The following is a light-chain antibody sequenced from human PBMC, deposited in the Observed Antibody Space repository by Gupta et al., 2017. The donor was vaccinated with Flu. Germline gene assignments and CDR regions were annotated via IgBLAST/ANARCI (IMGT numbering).Light chain of an antibody. CDR2: GNN. CDR3: AAGDDGGGGPI. Sequence: RVTIPSRGRFANVGSDSIDWYQQVPGTAPKLLIYGNNQRHAGVPERFSDSRSGTSASLSISGLQPEDEGVYYCAAGDDGGGGPIFGGGTRLVVL. CDR1: FANVGSDS. V-gene: IGLV1-47*02. J-gene: IGLJ2*01.